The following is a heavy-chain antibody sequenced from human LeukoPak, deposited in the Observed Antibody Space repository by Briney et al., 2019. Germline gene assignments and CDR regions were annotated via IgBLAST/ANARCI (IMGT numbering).Heavy chain of an antibody. J-gene: IGHJ4*02. V-gene: IGHV3-64D*06. Sequence: GGSLRLSCSASGFIFSPYAMHWVRQAPGKGLEYVSSISSEGKTTYYADSVKGRFTISRDNSKNTLYLQMSSLRPEDTAVYYCARDGSGSSLDYWGQGTLVTVSS. CDR2: ISSEGKTT. CDR1: GFIFSPYA. D-gene: IGHD1-26*01. CDR3: ARDGSGSSLDY.